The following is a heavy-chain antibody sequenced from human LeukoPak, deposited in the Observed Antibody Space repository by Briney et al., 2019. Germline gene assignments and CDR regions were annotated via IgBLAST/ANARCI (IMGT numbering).Heavy chain of an antibody. CDR2: ISYSGST. D-gene: IGHD3-10*01. CDR3: ARGMFGSGSYYDY. CDR1: GGSVSSGGYY. J-gene: IGHJ4*02. V-gene: IGHV4-31*03. Sequence: SETLSLTCTVSGGSVSSGGYYWRWIRQHPEKGLEWIGYISYSGSTYYNPSLKSRITISVDTSKNQFSLKLSSVAAADTAVYYCARGMFGSGSYYDYWGQGTLVTVSS.